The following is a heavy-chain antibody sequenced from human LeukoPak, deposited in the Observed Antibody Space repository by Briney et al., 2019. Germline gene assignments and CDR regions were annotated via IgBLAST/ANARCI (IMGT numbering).Heavy chain of an antibody. V-gene: IGHV1-18*01. Sequence: ASGNVSCKAAGYTFTSYGISWVRQSPGQGLEWIGWISAYNGNTNYAQKLQGRVTMTTDTSTSTAYMEMRSLRSDDTAVYYCARVTMVRGVITPWHFDYWGQGTLVTVSS. J-gene: IGHJ4*02. D-gene: IGHD3-10*01. CDR3: ARVTMVRGVITPWHFDY. CDR1: GYTFTSYG. CDR2: ISAYNGNT.